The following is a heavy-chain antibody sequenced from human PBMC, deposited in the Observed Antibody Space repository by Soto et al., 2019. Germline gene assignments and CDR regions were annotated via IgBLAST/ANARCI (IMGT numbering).Heavy chain of an antibody. V-gene: IGHV1-8*01. CDR2: MNPDSGDT. J-gene: IGHJ5*02. Sequence: ASVKVSCKASGYTFTTYDINCVRQATGQVLERMGWMNPDSGDTGYAEKFQGRVTMTRNTAMNTAYMELSSLTSEDTAVYYCARGRDYTISNGLTWFDPWGQGTLVTVSS. CDR1: GYTFTTYD. D-gene: IGHD3-9*01. CDR3: ARGRDYTISNGLTWFDP.